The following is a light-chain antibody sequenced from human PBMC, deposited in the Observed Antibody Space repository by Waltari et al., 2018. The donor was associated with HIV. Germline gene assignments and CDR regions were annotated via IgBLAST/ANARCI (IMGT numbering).Light chain of an antibody. CDR3: SSYGGSSNWL. J-gene: IGLJ2*01. CDR2: EGI. Sequence: QSALTQPASVSGSPGQSITISCTGTSSDIGNYNLVSWFQKYAGKAPKLIIYEGIKRPSGVSKRMSGSKVANTASLTISGLQAEDEADYYCSSYGGSSNWLFGGGTKLTVL. V-gene: IGLV2-23*01. CDR1: SSDIGNYNL.